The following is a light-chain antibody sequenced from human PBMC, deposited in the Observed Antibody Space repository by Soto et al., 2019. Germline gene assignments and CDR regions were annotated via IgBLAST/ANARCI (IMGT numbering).Light chain of an antibody. Sequence: QLVLTQSPSASASLGASVKLTCTLSSGHSSYAIAWHQQQPEKGPRYLMKLNSDGSHSKGDGIPDRFSGSSSGAERYLTISSLQSEDEADYYCQTWGTGTHNYVFGTGTKLTVL. V-gene: IGLV4-69*01. CDR2: LNSDGSH. J-gene: IGLJ1*01. CDR3: QTWGTGTHNYV. CDR1: SGHSSYA.